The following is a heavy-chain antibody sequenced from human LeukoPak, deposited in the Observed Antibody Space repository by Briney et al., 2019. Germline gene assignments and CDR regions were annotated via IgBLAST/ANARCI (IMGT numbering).Heavy chain of an antibody. D-gene: IGHD3-3*01. Sequence: SXKVSCKASGGTFNSYAISWVRQAPGQGLEWMGGIIPIFGTANYAQKFQGRVTINTDESTSTAYMELSSLRSEDTAVYYCARAGSDYDFWSGYYREAFDIWGQGTMVTVSS. CDR1: GGTFNSYA. J-gene: IGHJ3*02. CDR2: IIPIFGTA. V-gene: IGHV1-69*05. CDR3: ARAGSDYDFWSGYYREAFDI.